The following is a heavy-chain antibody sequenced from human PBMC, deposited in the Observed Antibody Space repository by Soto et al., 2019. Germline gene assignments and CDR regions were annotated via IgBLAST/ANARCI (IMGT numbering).Heavy chain of an antibody. D-gene: IGHD2-2*01. Sequence: QVQLVESGGGVVQPGRALRLSCAASGFTFSSYGMHWVRQAPGTGMERVAVISYDGSNKYYADSVKGRFTISRDNSNNPLYLQMKSLRSEDTAVYYCAKDFSSTSHGDDYWGQGTLVTVSS. CDR2: ISYDGSNK. CDR1: GFTFSSYG. J-gene: IGHJ4*02. CDR3: AKDFSSTSHGDDY. V-gene: IGHV3-30*18.